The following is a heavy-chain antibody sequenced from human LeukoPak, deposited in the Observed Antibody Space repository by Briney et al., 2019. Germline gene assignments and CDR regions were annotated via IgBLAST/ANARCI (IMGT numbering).Heavy chain of an antibody. D-gene: IGHD3-22*01. J-gene: IGHJ1*01. CDR2: IYPGDSDT. CDR1: GYSFTSYW. V-gene: IGHV5-51*01. Sequence: GESLKISCKGSGYSFTSYWIDGVRQMPGKGLEWMGIIYPGDSDTRYSPSFQGQVTISADKSISTAYLQWSSLKASDTAMYYCARPLVSITMIVVVITTSPGNEAEYFQHWGQGTLVTVSS. CDR3: ARPLVSITMIVVVITTSPGNEAEYFQH.